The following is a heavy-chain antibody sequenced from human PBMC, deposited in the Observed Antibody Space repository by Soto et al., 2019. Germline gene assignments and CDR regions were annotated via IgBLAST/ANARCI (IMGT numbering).Heavy chain of an antibody. CDR2: ISSSSSTI. D-gene: IGHD2-15*01. V-gene: IGHV3-48*02. J-gene: IGHJ4*02. CDR1: GFTLGAYS. CDR3: GRDAPRCGGGTCFDY. Sequence: EVQLVESGGGLVQPGGSLRLSCAASGFTLGAYSMHWVRQAPGKGLEWVSYISSSSSTIYYADSVKGRFTISRDNSKNSLYLHMNSLRDEDTAVYYCGRDAPRCGGGTCFDYWGQGTLVTVSS.